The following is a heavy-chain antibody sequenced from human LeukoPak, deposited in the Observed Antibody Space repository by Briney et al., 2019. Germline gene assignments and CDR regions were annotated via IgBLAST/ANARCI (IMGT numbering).Heavy chain of an antibody. CDR3: ASGSRELRRYFDY. D-gene: IGHD1-7*01. Sequence: ASVKVSCKASGYTFTGYYMHWVRQAPGQGLEWMGWINPNSGGTNYAQKFQGRVTITTDESTSTAYMELSSLRSEDTAVYYCASGSRELRRYFDYWGRGTLVTVSS. J-gene: IGHJ4*02. V-gene: IGHV1-2*02. CDR2: INPNSGGT. CDR1: GYTFTGYY.